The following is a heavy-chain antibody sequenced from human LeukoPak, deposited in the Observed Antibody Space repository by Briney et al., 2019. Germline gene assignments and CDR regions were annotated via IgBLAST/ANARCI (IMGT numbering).Heavy chain of an antibody. CDR3: AREAYYYGSGSDYPESEFDY. CDR1: GFTFSIYA. CDR2: ISYDGSNK. J-gene: IGHJ4*02. D-gene: IGHD3-10*01. V-gene: IGHV3-30*04. Sequence: GGSLSLSCAASGFTFSIYAMHWVRQAPGKGLEWVAVISYDGSNKYYADSVKGRFTISRDNSKNTLYLQMNSLRAEDTAVYYCAREAYYYGSGSDYPESEFDYWGQGTLVTVSS.